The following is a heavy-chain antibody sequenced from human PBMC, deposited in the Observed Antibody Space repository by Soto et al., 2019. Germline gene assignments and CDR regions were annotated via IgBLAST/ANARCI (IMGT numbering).Heavy chain of an antibody. D-gene: IGHD2-15*01. CDR1: GFAFSSYS. V-gene: IGHV3-21*01. CDR2: ISSSSSYI. Sequence: LRLSWPASGFAFSSYSMNWVRQPPGKGLEWVSSISSSSSYIYYADSVKGRFTISRDNAKNSLYLQMNSLRAEDTAVYYCARIQGYCSGGSCYRFDPWGQGALVTVS. CDR3: ARIQGYCSGGSCYRFDP. J-gene: IGHJ5*02.